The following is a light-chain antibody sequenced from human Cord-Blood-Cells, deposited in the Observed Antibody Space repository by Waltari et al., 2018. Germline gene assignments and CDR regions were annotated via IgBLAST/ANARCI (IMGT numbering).Light chain of an antibody. J-gene: IGLJ2*01. CDR2: DVS. Sequence: QSALTQPASVSRSPGQSITISCTGTSSDVGGYNYVSWYQQHPGKAPKLMIYDVSKRPSGVSNRFSGSKSGNTASLTISGLQAEDEADYYCSSYTSSSTVVFGGGTKLTVL. CDR3: SSYTSSSTVV. V-gene: IGLV2-14*01. CDR1: SSDVGGYNY.